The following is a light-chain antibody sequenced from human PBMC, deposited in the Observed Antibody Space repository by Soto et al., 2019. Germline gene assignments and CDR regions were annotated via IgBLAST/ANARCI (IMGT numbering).Light chain of an antibody. CDR3: QQSYTTPIT. J-gene: IGKJ5*01. CDR2: AAS. CDR1: QSVSTY. V-gene: IGKV1-39*01. Sequence: DIQMTQSPSSLSASVGDRVTISCRASQSVSTYLNWYQHKPGQAPDLLIYAASSLQSGVPARFSGSGSGTDFTLTISSLQTEDFADYYCQQSYTTPITFGQGTRLEIK.